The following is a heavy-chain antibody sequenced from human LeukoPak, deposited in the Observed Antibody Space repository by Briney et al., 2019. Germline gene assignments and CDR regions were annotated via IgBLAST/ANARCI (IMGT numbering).Heavy chain of an antibody. J-gene: IGHJ1*01. CDR2: FDPEDGET. V-gene: IGHV1-24*01. CDR1: GYTLTELS. CDR3: ATGSGHTRGYCSSTSCYTVQH. D-gene: IGHD2-2*02. Sequence: GASVKVSCKASGYTLTELSMHWVRQAPGKGLEWMGGFDPEDGETIYAQKFQGRVTMTEDTSTDTAYMELSSLRSEDTAVYYCATGSGHTRGYCSSTSCYTVQHWGQGTLVTVSS.